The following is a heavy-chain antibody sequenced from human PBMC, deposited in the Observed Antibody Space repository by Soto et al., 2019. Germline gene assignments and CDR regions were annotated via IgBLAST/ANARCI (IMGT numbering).Heavy chain of an antibody. J-gene: IGHJ4*02. Sequence: SETLSLTCAVYGGSFSGYYWSWIRQPPGKGLEWIGEINHSGSTNYNPSLKSRVTISVDTSKNQFSLKLSSVTAADTAVYYCARGHDGVPKTAGYWGQGTLVTVSS. V-gene: IGHV4-34*01. D-gene: IGHD2-8*01. CDR1: GGSFSGYY. CDR3: ARGHDGVPKTAGY. CDR2: INHSGST.